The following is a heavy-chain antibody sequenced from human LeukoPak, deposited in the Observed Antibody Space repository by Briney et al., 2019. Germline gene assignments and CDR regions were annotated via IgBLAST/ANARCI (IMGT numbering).Heavy chain of an antibody. V-gene: IGHV3-7*01. CDR1: GFTFSSYW. CDR3: ARDQSGYYDSSGYPDAFDI. Sequence: PGGSLRLSCAASGFTFSSYWMSWVRQAPGKGLEWVANIKQDGSEKYYVDSVKGRLTISRDNAKNSLYLQMNSLRAEDTAVYYCARDQSGYYDSSGYPDAFDIWGQGTMVTVSS. CDR2: IKQDGSEK. J-gene: IGHJ3*02. D-gene: IGHD3-22*01.